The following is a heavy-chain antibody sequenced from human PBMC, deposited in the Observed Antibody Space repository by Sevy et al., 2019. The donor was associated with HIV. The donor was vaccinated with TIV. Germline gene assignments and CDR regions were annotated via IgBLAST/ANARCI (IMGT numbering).Heavy chain of an antibody. Sequence: ASVKVSCKASGGTFSSYAISWVRQAPGQGLEWMGGIIPIFGTANYAQKFQGRVTITADESTSTAYMELSSLRSEDTAVYYCARDQHGSGNFWAFDIWGQGTMVTVSS. V-gene: IGHV1-69*13. CDR3: ARDQHGSGNFWAFDI. J-gene: IGHJ3*02. CDR1: GGTFSSYA. D-gene: IGHD3-10*01. CDR2: IIPIFGTA.